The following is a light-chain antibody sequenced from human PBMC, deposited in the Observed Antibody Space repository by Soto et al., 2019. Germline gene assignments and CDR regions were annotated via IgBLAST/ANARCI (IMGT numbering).Light chain of an antibody. J-gene: IGLJ1*01. Sequence: QSVLTQPPSASGSPGQSVTITCTGTSSDVGGYKYVSWYQQHPGNAPKLMIYEVSKRPSGVPDRFSGSKSDNTASLTVSWLQAEDEADYYCSSYAGSNSYVFGTGTKVTVL. CDR3: SSYAGSNSYV. CDR1: SSDVGGYKY. V-gene: IGLV2-8*01. CDR2: EVS.